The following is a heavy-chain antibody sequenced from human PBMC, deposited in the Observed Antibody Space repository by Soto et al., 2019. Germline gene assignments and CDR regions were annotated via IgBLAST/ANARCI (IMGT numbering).Heavy chain of an antibody. CDR3: ARDSGPARPGLGYYYYGMDV. V-gene: IGHV4-31*03. CDR1: GGSISSGGYY. Sequence: QVQLQESGPGLVKPSQTLSLTCTVSGGSISSGGYYWSWIRQHPGKGLEWIGYIYYSWSTYYNRSLKSRVTISVDTSKNQFSLKLSSVTAADTAVYYCARDSGPARPGLGYYYYGMDVWGQGTTVTVSS. D-gene: IGHD6-6*01. CDR2: IYYSWST. J-gene: IGHJ6*02.